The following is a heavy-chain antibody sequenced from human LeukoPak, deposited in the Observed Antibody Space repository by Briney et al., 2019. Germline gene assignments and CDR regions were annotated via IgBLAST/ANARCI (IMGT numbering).Heavy chain of an antibody. CDR2: INPSGGST. CDR3: AREGGRWLQSAAFDY. D-gene: IGHD5-24*01. J-gene: IGHJ4*02. CDR1: GYTFTSYY. Sequence: ASVKVSCKASGYTFTSYYMHWVRQAPGQGLEWMGIINPSGGSTSYAQKFQGRVTMTRDTSTSTVYMELSSLRSEDTAVYYCAREGGRWLQSAAFDYWGQGTLVTVSS. V-gene: IGHV1-46*01.